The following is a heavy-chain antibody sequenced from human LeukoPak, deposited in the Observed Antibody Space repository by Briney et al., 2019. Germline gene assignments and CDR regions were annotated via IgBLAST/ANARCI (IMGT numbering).Heavy chain of an antibody. D-gene: IGHD6-13*01. CDR1: SGSIRDYY. CDR3: ERAGSSSWNGLSDD. V-gene: IGHV4-59*01. J-gene: IGHJ4*02. CDR2: IYYTGST. Sequence: PSETLSLTCTVSSGSIRDYYWSWLRQPPGKGLEWIGHIYYTGSTTSNPSLKSRVTISVDTSKSQFFLKLSSVTAEDTAVYYCERAGSSSWNGLSDDWGPGTLVTVSS.